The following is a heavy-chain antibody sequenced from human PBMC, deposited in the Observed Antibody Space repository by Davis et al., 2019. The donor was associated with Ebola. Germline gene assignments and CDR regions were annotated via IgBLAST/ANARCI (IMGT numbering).Heavy chain of an antibody. CDR1: GFTFSSYA. CDR3: ARGSSGWSIYYGMDV. J-gene: IGHJ6*02. V-gene: IGHV3-64*04. D-gene: IGHD6-19*01. Sequence: GGSLRLSCSASGFTFSSYAMHWVRQAPGKGLEYVSDISSNGGSTYYADSVKGRFTISRHNSKNTLYLRMNSLRAEDTAVYYCARGSSGWSIYYGMDVWGQGTTVTVSS. CDR2: ISSNGGST.